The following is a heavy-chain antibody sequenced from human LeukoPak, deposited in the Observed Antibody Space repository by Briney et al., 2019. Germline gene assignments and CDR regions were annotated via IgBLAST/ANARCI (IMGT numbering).Heavy chain of an antibody. CDR3: ARDYGSGSYYDY. J-gene: IGHJ4*02. V-gene: IGHV1-2*06. CDR2: INPNSGGT. D-gene: IGHD3-10*01. Sequence: ASVKVSCKASGYTFTGYYIHWVRQAPGQGLEWMGRINPNSGGTNYAQKFQGRVTMTRDTSISTAYMELSRLRSDDTAVYYCARDYGSGSYYDYWGQGTLVTVSP. CDR1: GYTFTGYY.